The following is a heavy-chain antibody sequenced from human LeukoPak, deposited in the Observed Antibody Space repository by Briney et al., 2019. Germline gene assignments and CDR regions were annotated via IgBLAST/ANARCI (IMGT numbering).Heavy chain of an antibody. V-gene: IGHV3-30*18. J-gene: IGHJ4*02. CDR2: ISYDGSNK. D-gene: IGHD3-22*01. Sequence: GGSLKLSCAASGFTFSSYGMHWVRQAPGKGLEWVAVISYDGSNKYYADSVKGRFTISRDNSKNTLYLQMNSLRAEDTAVYYCAKDSGSSGYPRGFDYWGQGTLVTVSS. CDR3: AKDSGSSGYPRGFDY. CDR1: GFTFSSYG.